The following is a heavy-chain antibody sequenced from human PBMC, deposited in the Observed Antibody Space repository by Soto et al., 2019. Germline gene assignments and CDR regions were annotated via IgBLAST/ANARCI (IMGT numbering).Heavy chain of an antibody. J-gene: IGHJ6*02. D-gene: IGHD6-19*01. Sequence: EVQLVESGGGLVQPGGSLRLSCAASGFTFSSYWMSWVRQAPGKGLEWVANIKQDVSEKYYVDSGKGRFTISRDNAKNSLYLQMNSLRAEDTAVYYCARDHPPGIAVAGLYYYYDDGMDVWGQGTTVTVSS. CDR3: ARDHPPGIAVAGLYYYYDDGMDV. V-gene: IGHV3-7*05. CDR2: IKQDVSEK. CDR1: GFTFSSYW.